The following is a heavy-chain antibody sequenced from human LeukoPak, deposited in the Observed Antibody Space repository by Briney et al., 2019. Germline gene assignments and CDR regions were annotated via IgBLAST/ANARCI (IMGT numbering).Heavy chain of an antibody. D-gene: IGHD3-22*01. J-gene: IGHJ6*03. CDR2: IYYSGST. CDR1: GGSISSSSYY. CDR3: AREKEVDYYDSSGYSAPYYYMDV. Sequence: SETLSLTCTVSGGSISSSSYYWGWIRQPPGKGLEWIGSIYYSGSTYYNPSLKSRVTISVDTSKNQFSLKLSSVTAADTAVYYCAREKEVDYYDSSGYSAPYYYMDVWGKGTTVTVSS. V-gene: IGHV4-39*07.